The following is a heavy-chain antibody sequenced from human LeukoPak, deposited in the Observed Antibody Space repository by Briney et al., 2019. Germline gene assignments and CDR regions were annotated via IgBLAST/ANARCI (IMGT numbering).Heavy chain of an antibody. V-gene: IGHV1-18*01. D-gene: IGHD3-10*01. J-gene: IGHJ4*02. CDR3: AREGGYYGSGSYIPFFDY. Sequence: ASVKVSCKASGYTFTSYDINWVRQATGQGLEWMGWISAYNGNTNYAQKLQGRVTMTTDTSTSTAYMELRSLRSDDTAVYYCAREGGYYGSGSYIPFFDYWGQGTLVTVSS. CDR1: GYTFTSYD. CDR2: ISAYNGNT.